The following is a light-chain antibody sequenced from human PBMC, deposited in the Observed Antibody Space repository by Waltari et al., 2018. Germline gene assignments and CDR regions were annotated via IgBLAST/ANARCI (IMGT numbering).Light chain of an antibody. CDR3: QKYVNLPAT. CDR1: QSVAKY. Sequence: ELVLTQSPGSLSLSPGERATLSCQASQSVAKYLAWYQQKPGQAPRLLIYHASIRATGIPDRFSGSGYGTDFSLTISRLEPEDFAVYFCQKYVNLPATFGQGTTVEV. CDR2: HAS. V-gene: IGKV3-20*01. J-gene: IGKJ1*01.